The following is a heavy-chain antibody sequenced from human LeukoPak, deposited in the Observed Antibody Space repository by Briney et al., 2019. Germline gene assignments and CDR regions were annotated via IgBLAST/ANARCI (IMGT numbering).Heavy chain of an antibody. CDR2: IYTSGST. J-gene: IGHJ4*02. CDR3: ARDHRYCSSTSCYYFDY. Sequence: SETLSLTCTVSGGSISSYYWSWIRQPAGKGLEWIGRIYTSGSTNYNPSLKSRVTMSVDTSKNQFSLKLSSVTAADTAVYYCARDHRYCSSTSCYYFDYWGQGTLVTVSS. CDR1: GGSISSYY. V-gene: IGHV4-4*07. D-gene: IGHD2-2*01.